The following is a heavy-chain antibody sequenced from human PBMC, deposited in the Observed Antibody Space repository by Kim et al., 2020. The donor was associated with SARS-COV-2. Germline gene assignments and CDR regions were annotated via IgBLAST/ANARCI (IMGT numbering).Heavy chain of an antibody. J-gene: IGHJ2*01. CDR1: GGSISSSSYY. CDR3: ARRSRWKSPDLSWYFDL. Sequence: SETLSLTCTVSGGSISSSSYYWGWIRQPPGKGLEWIGSIYYSGSTYYNPSLKSRVTISVDTSKNQFSLKLSSVTAADTAVYYCARRSRWKSPDLSWYFDLWGRGTLVTVSS. V-gene: IGHV4-39*01. D-gene: IGHD4-17*01. CDR2: IYYSGST.